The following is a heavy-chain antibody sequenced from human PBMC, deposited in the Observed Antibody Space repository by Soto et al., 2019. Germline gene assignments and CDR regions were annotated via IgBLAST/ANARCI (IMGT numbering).Heavy chain of an antibody. CDR2: INHSGST. V-gene: IGHV4-34*01. CDR1: GGSFSGYY. J-gene: IGHJ4*02. CDR3: ARGSRWLQSNY. D-gene: IGHD5-12*01. Sequence: SETMSLTCAVYGGSFSGYYWSWIRQPQGKGLEWIGEINHSGSTNYNPSLKSRVTISVDTSKNQFSLKLSSVTAADTAVYYCARGSRWLQSNYWGQGTLVTVSS.